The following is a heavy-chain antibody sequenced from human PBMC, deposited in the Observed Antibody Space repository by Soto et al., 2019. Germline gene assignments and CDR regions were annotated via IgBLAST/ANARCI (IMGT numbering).Heavy chain of an antibody. D-gene: IGHD6-13*01. CDR2: INHSGSS. CDR1: GGSFSGYY. CDR3: ARDAWYSSRPIFDY. J-gene: IGHJ4*01. Sequence: QVQLQQWGAGLLKPSETLSLTCAVYGGSFSGYYWSWIRQPPGKGLEWIGEINHSGSSNYNPSLNSRVTISVDTSKSPFSLKLSSVTAADSAVYYCARDAWYSSRPIFDYWGHGTLVTVSS. V-gene: IGHV4-34*01.